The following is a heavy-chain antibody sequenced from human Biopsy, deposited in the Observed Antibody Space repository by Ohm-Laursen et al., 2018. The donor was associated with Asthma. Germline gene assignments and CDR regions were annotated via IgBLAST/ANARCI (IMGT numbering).Heavy chain of an antibody. D-gene: IGHD3-10*01. V-gene: IGHV1-18*01. CDR3: ARAVDYSHYYGIDV. CDR2: ISVYNGNT. J-gene: IGHJ6*02. Sequence: ASVKASCKLSAYTFNSAGITWVRQAPGQGLGWMGWISVYNGNTKVAQKLQDRVTMITDTSTSTAYMELRSLRSDDTAVYFCARAVDYSHYYGIDVWGQGTTVTVS. CDR1: AYTFNSAG.